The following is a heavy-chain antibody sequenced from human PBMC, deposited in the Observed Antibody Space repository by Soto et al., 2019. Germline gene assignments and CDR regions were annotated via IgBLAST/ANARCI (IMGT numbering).Heavy chain of an antibody. Sequence: EVQLLESGGGLVQPGGSLRLSCAASGFTFSSYAMCWVRQAPGKGLEWVSAISGSGGSTYSADSVKGRVTISRDNSKNTLYLQMNSLRADDTAVYYCAKDRGAAMVRYYFDSWGQGTLVTVSS. CDR2: ISGSGGST. D-gene: IGHD5-18*01. V-gene: IGHV3-23*01. J-gene: IGHJ4*02. CDR3: AKDRGAAMVRYYFDS. CDR1: GFTFSSYA.